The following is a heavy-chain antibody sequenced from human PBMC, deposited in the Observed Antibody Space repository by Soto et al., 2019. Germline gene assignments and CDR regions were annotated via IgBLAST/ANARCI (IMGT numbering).Heavy chain of an antibody. J-gene: IGHJ6*02. CDR1: GDSISSYY. CDR3: ARSSSWEHYYYYGMDV. CDR2: IYYSGST. V-gene: IGHV4-59*01. Sequence: NPSETLSLTCTVSGDSISSYYWSWIRQPPGKGLEWIGYIYYSGSTNYNPSLKSRVTISVDTSKNQFSLKLSSVTAADTAVYYCARSSSWEHYYYYGMDVWGQGTTVTVSS. D-gene: IGHD6-13*01.